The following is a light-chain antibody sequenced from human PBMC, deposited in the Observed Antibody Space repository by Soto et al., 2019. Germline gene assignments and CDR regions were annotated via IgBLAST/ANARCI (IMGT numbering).Light chain of an antibody. V-gene: IGLV2-14*03. Sequence: QSVLAQPASVSGSPGQSITISCTGTSSDVGGYNYVSWYQHHPGKAPKLMIYDVNFRPAGVSNRFSGSKSGNTASLTISGLQPEDEADYYCRSYTTSNTRQIVFGTGTKVTVL. CDR3: RSYTTSNTRQIV. J-gene: IGLJ1*01. CDR2: DVN. CDR1: SSDVGGYNY.